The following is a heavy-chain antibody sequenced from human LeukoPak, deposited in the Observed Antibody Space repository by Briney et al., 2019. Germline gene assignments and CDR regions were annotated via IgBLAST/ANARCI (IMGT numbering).Heavy chain of an antibody. V-gene: IGHV4-61*02. CDR3: ARVFMITFGGVIVS. J-gene: IGHJ4*02. Sequence: SETLSLTCTVSGGSISSDNYYWTWIRQPAGKGLEWLGRIYTSERTHYNPSLKTRVTISVDTSKNQFSLKLTSATAADTAVYYCARVFMITFGGVIVSWGQGTLVTVS. D-gene: IGHD3-16*02. CDR1: GGSISSDNYY. CDR2: IYTSERT.